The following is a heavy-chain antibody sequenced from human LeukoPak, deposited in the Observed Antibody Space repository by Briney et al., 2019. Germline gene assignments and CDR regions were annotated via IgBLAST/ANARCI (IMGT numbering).Heavy chain of an antibody. CDR1: GYTFTGYY. J-gene: IGHJ3*02. V-gene: IGHV1-2*02. CDR2: INPNSGGT. CDR3: ARGRPLMKITMIVVVNRITDAFDI. Sequence: GASVKVSCKASGYTFTGYYMHWVRQAPGQGLEWMGWINPNSGGTNYAQKFQGRVTMTRDTSISTAYMELSRLRSDDTAVYYCARGRPLMKITMIVVVNRITDAFDIWGQGTMVTVSS. D-gene: IGHD3-22*01.